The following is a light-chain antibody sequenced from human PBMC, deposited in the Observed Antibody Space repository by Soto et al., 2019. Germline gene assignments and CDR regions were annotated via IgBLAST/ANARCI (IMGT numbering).Light chain of an antibody. V-gene: IGLV1-44*01. Sequence: QSVLTQPPSASGTPGQRVTSSCSGSSSNIGSNTVNWYQQLPGTAPKLLIYSNNQRPSGVPDRFSGSKSGTSASLAISGLQSEDEADYYCAAWDDSRDVFGTGTKVTVL. CDR3: AAWDDSRDV. J-gene: IGLJ1*01. CDR1: SSNIGSNT. CDR2: SNN.